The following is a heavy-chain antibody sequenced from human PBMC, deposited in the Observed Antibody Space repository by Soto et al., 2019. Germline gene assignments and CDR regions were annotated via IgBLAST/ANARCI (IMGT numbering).Heavy chain of an antibody. D-gene: IGHD3-3*01. Sequence: PGGSLRLSCAASGFTFSSYAMSWVRQAPGKGLEWVSAISGSGGSTYYADSVKGRFTISRDNSKNTLYLQMNSLRAEDTAVYYCAKEGYDFWSGYYTGSHFDYWGQGTLVTVSS. V-gene: IGHV3-23*01. CDR2: ISGSGGST. CDR1: GFTFSSYA. CDR3: AKEGYDFWSGYYTGSHFDY. J-gene: IGHJ4*02.